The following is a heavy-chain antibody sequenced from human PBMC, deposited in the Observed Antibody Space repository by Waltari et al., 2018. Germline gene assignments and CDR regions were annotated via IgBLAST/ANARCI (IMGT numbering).Heavy chain of an antibody. CDR3: ASHPGASFDF. J-gene: IGHJ4*02. CDR1: GDFRNIPRGPPSGRY. D-gene: IGHD7-27*01. Sequence: QVQLQESGPGLVKPLETLSLTCSASGDFRNIPRGPPSGRYWSWIRQPPGKGLEGGGYVHYSGQTRYNPSFQSRVSMSIDTSKMEFSLKLSSVTAADTAVYYCASHPGASFDFWGQGSLITVS. CDR2: VHYSGQT. V-gene: IGHV4-59*11.